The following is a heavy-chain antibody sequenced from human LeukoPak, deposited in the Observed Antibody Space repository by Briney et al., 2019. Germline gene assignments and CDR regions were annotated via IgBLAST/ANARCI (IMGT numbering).Heavy chain of an antibody. V-gene: IGHV3-72*01. CDR1: GIILSDHY. CDR3: ASGLTGTTDY. CDR2: TEDKRNSYTT. J-gene: IGHJ4*02. D-gene: IGHD1-20*01. Sequence: PGRSLTLSCAVSGIILSDHYTEWVSQDPGNGLEWVGSTEDKRNSYTTIYAASVKGRFTISRDDSRNSLYLHMNSLKTEDTAVYYCASGLTGTTDYWGQGTLVTVSS.